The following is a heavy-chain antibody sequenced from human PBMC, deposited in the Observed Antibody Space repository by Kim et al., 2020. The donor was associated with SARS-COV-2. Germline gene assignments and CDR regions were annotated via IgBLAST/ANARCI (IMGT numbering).Heavy chain of an antibody. CDR2: ITAHNVVM. CDR3: SKGRQAHAYWVAMDG. J-gene: IGHJ6*02. V-gene: IGHV3-23*01. Sequence: GGSLRLSCEGSGFDFDTFAITWVRQAPGKGLEWVSRITAHNVVMYYANSVKGRFTASRDNSKTYLRMEGLRGEDTAIYYYSKGRQAHAYWVAMDGWGQGAAVTVSS. CDR1: GFDFDTFA. D-gene: IGHD3-16*01.